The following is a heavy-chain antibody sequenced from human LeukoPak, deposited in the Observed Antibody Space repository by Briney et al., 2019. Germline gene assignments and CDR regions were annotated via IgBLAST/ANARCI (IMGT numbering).Heavy chain of an antibody. Sequence: ASVKVSCXASGYTFTSYGISWVRQAPGQGLEWMGWISAYNGNTNYAQKLQGRVTMTTDTSTSTAYMELRSLRSDDTAVYYCARERGYSYGRGEFDYWGQGTLVTVSS. V-gene: IGHV1-18*01. CDR3: ARERGYSYGRGEFDY. J-gene: IGHJ4*02. CDR2: ISAYNGNT. CDR1: GYTFTSYG. D-gene: IGHD5-18*01.